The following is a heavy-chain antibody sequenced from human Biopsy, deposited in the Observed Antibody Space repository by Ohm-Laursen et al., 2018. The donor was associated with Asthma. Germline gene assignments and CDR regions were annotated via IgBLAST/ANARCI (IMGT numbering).Heavy chain of an antibody. D-gene: IGHD3-22*01. CDR2: IYYSGST. Sequence: TLSLTCTVSYGSITSGGYYWTWIRQHPGKGLELIGFIYYSGSTYYNPSLKSRVSISIDTSKNQFSLKLSSVTAADMAVYYCARAQDYYDSRGYYRSFDYWGQGTLVTVSS. J-gene: IGHJ4*02. V-gene: IGHV4-31*03. CDR1: YGSITSGGYY. CDR3: ARAQDYYDSRGYYRSFDY.